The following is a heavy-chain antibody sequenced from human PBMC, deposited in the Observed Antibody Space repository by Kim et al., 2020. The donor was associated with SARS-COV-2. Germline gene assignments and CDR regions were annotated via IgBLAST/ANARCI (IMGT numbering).Heavy chain of an antibody. V-gene: IGHV3-9*01. Sequence: GGSLRLSCAASGFTFDDYAMHWVRQAPGKGLEWVSGISWNSGSIGYADSVKGRFTISRDNAKNSLYLQMNSLRAEDTALYYCAKEYSSSYGMDVWGQGTT. D-gene: IGHD4-4*01. CDR3: AKEYSSSYGMDV. CDR1: GFTFDDYA. CDR2: ISWNSGSI. J-gene: IGHJ6*02.